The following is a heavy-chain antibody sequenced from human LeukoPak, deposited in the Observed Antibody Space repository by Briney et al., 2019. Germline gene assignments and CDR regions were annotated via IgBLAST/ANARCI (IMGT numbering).Heavy chain of an antibody. J-gene: IGHJ4*02. D-gene: IGHD3-9*01. CDR3: ARRKDYVILTGSSQYYFDY. Sequence: GESLKISCKGSGYSFTRHWIGWVRQMPGKGLEWMGIIYPGDSDTRYSPSFQGQVTISADKSISTAYLQWSSLKASDTAMYFCARRKDYVILTGSSQYYFDYWGQGTLVTVPS. CDR2: IYPGDSDT. CDR1: GYSFTRHW. V-gene: IGHV5-51*01.